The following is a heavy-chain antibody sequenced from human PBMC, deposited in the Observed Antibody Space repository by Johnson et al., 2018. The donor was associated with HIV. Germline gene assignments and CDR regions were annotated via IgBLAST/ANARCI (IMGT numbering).Heavy chain of an antibody. CDR1: GFTFSSYG. D-gene: IGHD1-26*01. CDR3: GDAFDI. Sequence: QEQLVESGGGVVQPGRSLRLSCAASGFTFSSYGMHWVGQAPGKGLEWVAVISYDGSNKYYADSVKGRFTISRDNSKNTAVYYCARGQGASKWEPFGGDAFDIWGQGTMVTVSS. J-gene: IGHJ3*02. V-gene: IGHV3-30*03. CDR2: ISYDGSNK.